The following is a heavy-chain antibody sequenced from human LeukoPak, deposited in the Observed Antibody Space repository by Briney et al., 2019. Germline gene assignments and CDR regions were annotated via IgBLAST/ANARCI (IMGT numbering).Heavy chain of an antibody. CDR1: GGSISSYY. CDR3: ASLRWSQMATIYDY. J-gene: IGHJ4*02. CDR2: IYYSGST. V-gene: IGHV4-59*01. Sequence: SETLSLTCNVSGGSISSYYWSWIRQPPGKGLEWIGYIYYSGSTNYNPSLKSRVTISVDTSKNQFSLKLSSVTAADTAVYYCASLRWSQMATIYDYWGQGTLVTVSS. D-gene: IGHD5-24*01.